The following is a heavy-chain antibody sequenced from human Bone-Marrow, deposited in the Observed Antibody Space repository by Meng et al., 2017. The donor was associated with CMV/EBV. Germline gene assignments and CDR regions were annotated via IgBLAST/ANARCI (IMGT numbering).Heavy chain of an antibody. CDR2: IYYSGST. CDR1: GGSVSSGSYY. V-gene: IGHV4-61*01. CDR3: ARDTLLYYYGMDV. Sequence: SETLSFTCTVSGGSVSSGSYYWSWIRQPPGKGLEWIGYIYYSGSTNYNPSLKSRVTISVDTSKNQLSLKLSSVTAADTAVYYCARDTLLYYYGMDVWGQGTTVTVSS. J-gene: IGHJ6*02.